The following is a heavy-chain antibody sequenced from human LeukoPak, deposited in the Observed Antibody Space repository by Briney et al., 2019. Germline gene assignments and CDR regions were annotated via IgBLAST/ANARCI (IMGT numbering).Heavy chain of an antibody. J-gene: IGHJ4*02. Sequence: PGGSLRLSCAVSGFTFSSGYMHWVRQPPGKGPVWVSRISSDGSNTIYADSVKGRFTIPRDDARNTLYLQMNSLRDADTAVYYCARYTGGGVYWGQGTLVTVSS. D-gene: IGHD2-2*02. V-gene: IGHV3-74*01. CDR1: GFTFSSGY. CDR2: ISSDGSNT. CDR3: ARYTGGGVY.